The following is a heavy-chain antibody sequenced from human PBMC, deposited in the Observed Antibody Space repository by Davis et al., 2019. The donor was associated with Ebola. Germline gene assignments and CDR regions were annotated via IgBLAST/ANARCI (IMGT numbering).Heavy chain of an antibody. CDR1: GGTFSSYA. CDR2: IIPIFGTA. J-gene: IGHJ4*02. Sequence: AASVKVSCKASGGTFSSYAISWVRQAPGQGLEWMGGIIPIFGTANYAQKFQGRVTITADKSTSTAYMQLSSLRSEDTAVYYCARGGSYFGGYFDYWGQGTLVTVSS. CDR3: ARGGSYFGGYFDY. D-gene: IGHD1-26*01. V-gene: IGHV1-69*06.